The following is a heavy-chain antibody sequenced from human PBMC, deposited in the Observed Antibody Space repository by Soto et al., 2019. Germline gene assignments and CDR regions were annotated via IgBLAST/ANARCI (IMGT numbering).Heavy chain of an antibody. CDR2: IYYSGST. CDR1: GGSISSYD. D-gene: IGHD3-22*01. J-gene: IGHJ5*02. Sequence: SETLSLTCTVSGGSISSYDWSWIRQPPGKGLEWIGYIYYSGSTDYNPSLESRVTISVDTSKNQLSLKLRSVTAADTAVYYCARGLSHYGSSGHDWFDPWGQGTLVTVSS. V-gene: IGHV4-59*01. CDR3: ARGLSHYGSSGHDWFDP.